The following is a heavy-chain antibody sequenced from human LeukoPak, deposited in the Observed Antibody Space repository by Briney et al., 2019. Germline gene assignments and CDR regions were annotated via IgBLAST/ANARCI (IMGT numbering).Heavy chain of an antibody. CDR2: IYTSGST. CDR3: ARDAKRRALYYDFWSGYQYWYFDL. CDR1: GGSISSYH. J-gene: IGHJ2*01. D-gene: IGHD3-3*01. Sequence: SETLSLTCTVSGGSISSYHWSWIRQPAGKGLEWIGRIYTSGSTNYNPSLKSRVTMSVDTSKNQFSLKLSSVTAADTAVYYCARDAKRRALYYDFWSGYQYWYFDLWGRGTLVTVSS. V-gene: IGHV4-4*07.